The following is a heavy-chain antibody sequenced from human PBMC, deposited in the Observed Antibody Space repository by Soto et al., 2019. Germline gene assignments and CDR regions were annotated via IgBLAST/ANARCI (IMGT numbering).Heavy chain of an antibody. CDR2: FDPSDSYT. V-gene: IGHV5-10-1*01. J-gene: IGHJ6*02. CDR1: GYSFTSYW. CDR3: ATGPITIFAVVITNHCYYYGMDV. Sequence: PGGSLKISCKGSGYSFTSYWISWVRQMPGKGLEWMGRFDPSDSYTNYRPSFKGHVTISADKSISTAYLQWSSLQPSDTAMNYCATGPITIFAVVITNHCYYYGMDVWGQGTTVTVSS. D-gene: IGHD3-3*01.